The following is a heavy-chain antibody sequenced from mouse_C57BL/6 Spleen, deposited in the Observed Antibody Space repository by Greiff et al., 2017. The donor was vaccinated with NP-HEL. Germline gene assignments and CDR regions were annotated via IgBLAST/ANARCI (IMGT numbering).Heavy chain of an antibody. Sequence: EVMLVESGGGLVKPGGSLKLSCAASGFTFSSYTMSWVRQTPEKRLEWVATISGGGGNTYYPDSVKGRFTISRDNAKNTLFLQMSSLRSEDTALYYCARDGYYLYYYAMDYWGQGTSVTVSS. V-gene: IGHV5-9*01. CDR3: ARDGYYLYYYAMDY. CDR1: GFTFSSYT. D-gene: IGHD2-3*01. J-gene: IGHJ4*01. CDR2: ISGGGGNT.